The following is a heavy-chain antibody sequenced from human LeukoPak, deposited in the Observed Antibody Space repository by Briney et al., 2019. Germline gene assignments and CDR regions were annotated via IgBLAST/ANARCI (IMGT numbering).Heavy chain of an antibody. V-gene: IGHV1-2*02. CDR1: GYTFTGYY. D-gene: IGHD1-26*01. CDR3: ASSLLTRNWFDP. CDR2: INPNSGGT. Sequence: ASVRVSCKASGYTFTGYYMHWVRQAPGQGLEWMGWINPNSGGTNYAQKFQGRVTMTRDTSISTAYMELSRLRSDDTAVYYGASSLLTRNWFDPWGQGTLVTVSS. J-gene: IGHJ5*02.